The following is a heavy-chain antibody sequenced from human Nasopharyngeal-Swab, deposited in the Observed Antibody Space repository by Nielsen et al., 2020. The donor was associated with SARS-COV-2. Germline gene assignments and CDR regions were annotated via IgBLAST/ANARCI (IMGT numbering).Heavy chain of an antibody. V-gene: IGHV4-31*03. J-gene: IGHJ3*02. CDR3: ARATITMIVVVDAFDI. Sequence: SETLSLTCTVSGGSISSGGYYWSRLRPHPGKGLEWIGYIYYSGSTYYNPSLKSRVTISVDTSKNQFSLKLSSVTAADTAVYYCARATITMIVVVDAFDIWGQGTMVTVSS. D-gene: IGHD3-22*01. CDR1: GGSISSGGYY. CDR2: IYYSGST.